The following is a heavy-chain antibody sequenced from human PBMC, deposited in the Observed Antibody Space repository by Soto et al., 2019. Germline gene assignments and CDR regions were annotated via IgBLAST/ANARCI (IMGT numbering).Heavy chain of an antibody. CDR2: ISSSSSYI. D-gene: IGHD6-13*01. Sequence: GGSLRLSCAASGFTFSSYSMNWVRQAPGKGLEWVSSISSSSSYIYYADSVKGRFTISRDNAKNSLYLQMNSLRAEDTAVYYCARGERAAAGNVYYYGMDVWGQGTTVTVSS. V-gene: IGHV3-21*01. CDR1: GFTFSSYS. CDR3: ARGERAAAGNVYYYGMDV. J-gene: IGHJ6*02.